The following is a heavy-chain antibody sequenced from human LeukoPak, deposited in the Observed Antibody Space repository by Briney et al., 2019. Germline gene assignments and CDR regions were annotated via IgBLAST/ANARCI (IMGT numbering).Heavy chain of an antibody. V-gene: IGHV4-59*01. J-gene: IGHJ4*02. Sequence: SETLSLTCTVSGASITGYYWSWIRQPPGKGLEYIGYIYYSGSTNYNPSLKSRVTISVDTSKNQFSLKLSSVTAADTAVYYCAVRTVGTGYYDSSGYYEGWGQGTLVTVS. CDR3: AVRTVGTGYYDSSGYYEG. CDR2: IYYSGST. D-gene: IGHD3-22*01. CDR1: GASITGYY.